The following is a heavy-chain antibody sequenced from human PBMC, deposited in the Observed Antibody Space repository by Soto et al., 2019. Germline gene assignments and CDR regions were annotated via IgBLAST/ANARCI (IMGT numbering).Heavy chain of an antibody. Sequence: PSETLSLTCTVSGDSFSGYYWTWIRQPAVKGLEWIGRVYTSGRTDYNPSLKSRVIVSVDTSRNQFSLKVTSVTAADTAVYFCARETRETVGDGYWCDPWGHGTLVTVSS. V-gene: IGHV4-4*07. CDR3: ARETRETVGDGYWCDP. D-gene: IGHD1-26*01. CDR2: VYTSGRT. CDR1: GDSFSGYY. J-gene: IGHJ5*02.